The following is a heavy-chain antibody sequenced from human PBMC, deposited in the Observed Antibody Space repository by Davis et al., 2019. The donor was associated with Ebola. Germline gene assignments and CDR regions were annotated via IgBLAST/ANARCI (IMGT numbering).Heavy chain of an antibody. V-gene: IGHV3-23*01. CDR3: AKDQPPYYDFWSGYFDY. D-gene: IGHD3-3*01. J-gene: IGHJ4*02. Sequence: GGSLRLSCAASGFTFSSYAMSWVRQAPGKGLDWVSAISGSGGSTYYADSVKGRFTISRDNSKNTLYLQMNSLRAEDTAVYYCAKDQPPYYDFWSGYFDYWGQGTLVTVSS. CDR2: ISGSGGST. CDR1: GFTFSSYA.